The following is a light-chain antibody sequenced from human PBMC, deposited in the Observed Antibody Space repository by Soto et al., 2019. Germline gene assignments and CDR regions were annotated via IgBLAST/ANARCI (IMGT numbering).Light chain of an antibody. CDR3: QHNNKWPQFT. CDR1: QTISND. V-gene: IGKV3-15*01. J-gene: IGKJ4*02. CDR2: GAS. Sequence: VMTQSPATVSVSLGEGVTLSCRASQTISNDLAWYQQKPGQAPRLLIYGASTRATGVPARFSGGGSGTEINLTISILKSEDVASSYCQHNNKWPQFTFGGGTKVEIK.